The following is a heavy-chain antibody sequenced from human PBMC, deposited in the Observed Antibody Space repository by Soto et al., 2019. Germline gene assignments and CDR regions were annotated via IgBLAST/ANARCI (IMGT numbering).Heavy chain of an antibody. CDR2: INPNSGGT. D-gene: IGHD2-2*02. J-gene: IGHJ6*02. CDR3: ARSYPYCSSTSCYMGYYYYYGMDV. V-gene: IGHV1-2*02. CDR1: GYTFTGYY. Sequence: GASVKVSCKASGYTFTGYYMHWVRQAPGQGLEWMGWINPNSGGTNYAQKFQGRVTMTRDTSISTAYMELSRLRSDDTAVYYCARSYPYCSSTSCYMGYYYYYGMDVWGQGTTVTVSS.